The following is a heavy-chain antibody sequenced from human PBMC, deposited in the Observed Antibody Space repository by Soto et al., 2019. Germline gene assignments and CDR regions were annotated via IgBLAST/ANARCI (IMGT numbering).Heavy chain of an antibody. Sequence: QVQLVQSGAEVKKPGSSVKVSCKASGGTFSSYAISWVRQAPGQALEWMGGIIPIFGTANYAQKFQGRVTITADESMSTAYMEQSSLRSEDTAVYYCAGSPGPAVTRLARFDYWGQGTLVTVSS. CDR2: IIPIFGTA. V-gene: IGHV1-69*01. J-gene: IGHJ4*02. D-gene: IGHD2-2*01. CDR1: GGTFSSYA. CDR3: AGSPGPAVTRLARFDY.